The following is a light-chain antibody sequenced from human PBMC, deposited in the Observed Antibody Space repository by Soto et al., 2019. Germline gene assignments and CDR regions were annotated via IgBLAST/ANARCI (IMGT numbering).Light chain of an antibody. CDR1: SSDFGDYNY. J-gene: IGLJ1*01. Sequence: QSALTQPPSASGSLGQSVTISCTGPSSDFGDYNYVSWYQQHPGKAPKLMIYEVSKRPSGVPDRFSGSKSGNTASLTVSGLQAEHEADYYCSSYAGSNDVFGTGTKVTVL. CDR3: SSYAGSNDV. V-gene: IGLV2-8*01. CDR2: EVS.